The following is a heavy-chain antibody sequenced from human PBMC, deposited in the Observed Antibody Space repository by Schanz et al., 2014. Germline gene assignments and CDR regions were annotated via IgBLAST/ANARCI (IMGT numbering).Heavy chain of an antibody. CDR2: INSRSNFI. J-gene: IGHJ3*02. V-gene: IGHV3-21*01. CDR3: AGAVATIRADSFDI. D-gene: IGHD5-12*01. Sequence: EVQLVESGGGLVKPGGSLRLSCTASRIIFGTYSMNWICQTPKGLEWVSSINSRSNFIYYADSVKGRFTISRDNAKNSLYLQMNSLRAEDTAVYYCAGAVATIRADSFDIWGQGTMVAVSS. CDR1: RIIFGTYS.